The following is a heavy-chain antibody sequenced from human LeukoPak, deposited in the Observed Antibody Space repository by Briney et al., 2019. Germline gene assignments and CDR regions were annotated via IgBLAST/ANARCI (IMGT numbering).Heavy chain of an antibody. CDR3: ARGEGHGGSRYYYYYMDV. Sequence: SETLSLTCTVSGGSISSGGYYWSWIRQPPGKGLEWIGYIYHSGSTYYNPSLKSRVTISVDRSKNQFSLKLSSVTAADTAVYYCARGEGHGGSRYYYYYMDVWGKGTTVTVSS. V-gene: IGHV4-30-2*01. J-gene: IGHJ6*03. CDR2: IYHSGST. D-gene: IGHD2-2*01. CDR1: GGSISSGGYY.